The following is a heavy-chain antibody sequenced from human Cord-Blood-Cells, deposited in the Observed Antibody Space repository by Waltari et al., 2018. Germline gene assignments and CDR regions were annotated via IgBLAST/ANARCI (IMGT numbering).Heavy chain of an antibody. D-gene: IGHD2-2*01. CDR3: ARRYCSSTSCYGTDFDY. V-gene: IGHV4-39*01. CDR1: GGSISSSSYY. CDR2: IYYSGST. Sequence: LSLTCTVSGGSISSSSYYWGWIRQPPGKGLEWIGSIYYSGSTYYNPSLKSRVTISVDTSKNQFSLKLSSVTAADTAVYYCARRYCSSTSCYGTDFDYWGQGTLVTVSS. J-gene: IGHJ4*02.